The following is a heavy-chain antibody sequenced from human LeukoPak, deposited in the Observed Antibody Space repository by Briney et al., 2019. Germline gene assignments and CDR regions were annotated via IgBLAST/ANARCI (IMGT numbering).Heavy chain of an antibody. V-gene: IGHV4-31*03. CDR2: IYYSGST. CDR1: GGSISSGGDY. Sequence: SETLSLISTVSGGSISSGGDYWSWIRQHPGKGLEWIGYIYYSGSTYYNPSLKSRVTISVDTSKNQFSLKLSSVTAADTAVYYCARAPYYYDSSGPWGMDVWVHGTTVTVSS. J-gene: IGHJ6*02. D-gene: IGHD3-22*01. CDR3: ARAPYYYDSSGPWGMDV.